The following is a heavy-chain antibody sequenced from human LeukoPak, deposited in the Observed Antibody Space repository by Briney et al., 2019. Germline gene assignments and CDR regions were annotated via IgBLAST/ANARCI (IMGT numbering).Heavy chain of an antibody. CDR2: ISGSGGST. J-gene: IGHJ4*02. D-gene: IGHD3-10*01. V-gene: IGHV3-23*01. CDR1: GFTFSSYA. CDR3: AKLPVRGVILNY. Sequence: GGSLRLSCAASGFTFSSYAMSWVRQAPGKGLEWVSAISGSGGSTYYADSVKGRFTISRDNSKNALYLQMNSLRAEDTAVYYCAKLPVRGVILNYWGQGTLVTVSS.